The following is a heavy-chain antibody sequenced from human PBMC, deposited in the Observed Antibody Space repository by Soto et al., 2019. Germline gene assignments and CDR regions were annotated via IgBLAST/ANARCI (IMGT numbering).Heavy chain of an antibody. CDR1: GGSFSGYY. CDR2: INHSGST. Sequence: QVQLQQWGAGLLKPSETLSLTCTVYGGSFSGYYWSWIRQPPGKGLEWTGEINHSGSTNYNPSLKSRVTISVDTSKNQFSLKLNSVTAADTAVYFCARGRVSSGWYRDYWGQGTLVTVSS. J-gene: IGHJ4*02. V-gene: IGHV4-34*01. CDR3: ARGRVSSGWYRDY. D-gene: IGHD6-19*01.